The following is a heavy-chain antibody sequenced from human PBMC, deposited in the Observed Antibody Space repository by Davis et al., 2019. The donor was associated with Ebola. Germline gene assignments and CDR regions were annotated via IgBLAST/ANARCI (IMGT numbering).Heavy chain of an antibody. CDR1: GGTFSSYT. Sequence: AASVKVSCKASGGTFSSYTISWVRQAPGQGLEWMGRIIPILGIANYAQKFQGRVTITADKSTSTAYMELSSLRSEDTAIYYCARGDWNERDYYGMDVWGKGTTVTVSS. J-gene: IGHJ6*04. CDR3: ARGDWNERDYYGMDV. V-gene: IGHV1-69*02. D-gene: IGHD1-1*01. CDR2: IIPILGIA.